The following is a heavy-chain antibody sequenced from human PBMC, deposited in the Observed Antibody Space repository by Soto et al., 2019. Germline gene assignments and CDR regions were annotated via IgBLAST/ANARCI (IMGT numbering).Heavy chain of an antibody. CDR3: AKGSPSGLRGVIWAPNGAFDI. CDR2: ISYDGSNK. V-gene: IGHV3-30*18. J-gene: IGHJ3*02. CDR1: GFILRRYC. D-gene: IGHD3-10*01. Sequence: GGAPRHPRAGSGFILRRYCDHLGRQAPGKGVGWGAVISYDGSNKYYADSVKGRFTISRDNSKNTLYLQMNSLRAEDTAVYYCAKGSPSGLRGVIWAPNGAFDIWGQGTMVTVSS.